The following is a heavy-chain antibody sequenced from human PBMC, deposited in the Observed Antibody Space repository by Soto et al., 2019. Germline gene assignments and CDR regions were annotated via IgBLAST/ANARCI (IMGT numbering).Heavy chain of an antibody. D-gene: IGHD6-6*01. CDR3: AKSLVARPYDY. CDR2: ISGSGGNT. J-gene: IGHJ4*02. CDR1: GFTFSSYA. V-gene: IGHV3-23*01. Sequence: EVQLLESGGGLVQPGGSLRLSCAASGFTFSSYAMSWVRQAPGKGLEWVSAISGSGGNTYYADSVKGRFTISRDNSKNTLYLEMNSLRAEDTAGYYCAKSLVARPYDYWGQGTLVTVSS.